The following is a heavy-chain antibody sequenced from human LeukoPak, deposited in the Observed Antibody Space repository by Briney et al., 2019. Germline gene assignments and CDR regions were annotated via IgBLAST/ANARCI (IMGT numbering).Heavy chain of an antibody. CDR2: IYPRDGSP. D-gene: IGHD1-26*01. CDR1: GYTFTSNY. V-gene: IGHV1-46*01. Sequence: GASVKVSCKASGYTFTSNYIHWVRQAPGQGLEWMGMIYPRDGSPSYAQKFQGRVTVTRDTSTSTVHMELSGLRSEDTAVYYCARESGSYHGNDYWGQGTLVTVSS. CDR3: ARESGSYHGNDY. J-gene: IGHJ4*02.